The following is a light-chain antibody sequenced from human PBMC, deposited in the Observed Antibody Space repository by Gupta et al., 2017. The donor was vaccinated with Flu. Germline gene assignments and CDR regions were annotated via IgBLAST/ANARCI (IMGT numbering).Light chain of an antibody. CDR3: QQYGSSTQVT. J-gene: IGKJ5*01. V-gene: IGKV3-20*01. CDR1: QSIINNY. Sequence: EIVLTQSPGTLSLSPGERATLSCRASQSIINNYLAWYQQKRCQAPRLLIYGASSRSTGIPDRLSVSGSGIDFTLTISRLEPEDFAVYYCQQYGSSTQVTFGQGTRLEIK. CDR2: GAS.